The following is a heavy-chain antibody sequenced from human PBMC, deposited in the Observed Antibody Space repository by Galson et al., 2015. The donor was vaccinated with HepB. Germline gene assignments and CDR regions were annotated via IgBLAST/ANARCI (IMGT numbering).Heavy chain of an antibody. Sequence: SVKVSCKASGYTFTSYAMNWVRQAPGQGLEWMGWINTNTGNPTYAQGFTGRFVFSLDTSVSTAYLQISSLKAEDTAVYYCARRYYYGSGSYYNPSYYYGMDVWGQGTTVTVSS. CDR2: INTNTGNP. CDR3: ARRYYYGSGSYYNPSYYYGMDV. D-gene: IGHD3-10*01. V-gene: IGHV7-4-1*02. CDR1: GYTFTSYA. J-gene: IGHJ6*02.